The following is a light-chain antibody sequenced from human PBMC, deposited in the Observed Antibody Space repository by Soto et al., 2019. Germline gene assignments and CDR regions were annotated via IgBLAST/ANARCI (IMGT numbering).Light chain of an antibody. CDR3: QSYDSRLSTDV. V-gene: IGLV1-40*01. CDR1: SSNIGAGYG. CDR2: VNS. J-gene: IGLJ1*01. Sequence: QSVLTQPPSVSGAPGQRVTISCTGSSSNIGAGYGVHWYQQLPGTAPKLLIYVNSNRPSGVPDRFSGSKSGTSASLAITGLQAEDEADYYCQSYDSRLSTDVFGTGTKLTVL.